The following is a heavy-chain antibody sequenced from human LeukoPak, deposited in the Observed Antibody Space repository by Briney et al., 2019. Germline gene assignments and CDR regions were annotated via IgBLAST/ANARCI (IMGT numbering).Heavy chain of an antibody. V-gene: IGHV4-38-2*02. CDR3: GREPEYDGSGYYFAEGLLYLHL. CDR2: IYHSGST. J-gene: IGHJ2*01. Sequence: SETLSLTCTVSGYSISSGYYWCWIRQPPGKGREGIGGIYHSGSTYYNPSLKSRLTISVDTTTNQFSLKLSSVTAADTAVYYCGREPEYDGSGYYFAEGLLYLHLWGRGTLLPVFS. D-gene: IGHD3-22*01. CDR1: GYSISSGYY.